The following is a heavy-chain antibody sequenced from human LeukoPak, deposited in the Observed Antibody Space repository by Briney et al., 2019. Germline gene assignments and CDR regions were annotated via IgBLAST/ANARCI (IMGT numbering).Heavy chain of an antibody. V-gene: IGHV3-15*01. CDR2: IKNEADGGTT. J-gene: IGHJ4*02. CDR3: TTEVTIGY. CDR1: GFSFTDAW. Sequence: GGSLRLSCVVSGFSFTDAWMSWGRQAPGKGLEWVGRIKNEADGGTTDYAAPVEGRFTISRDDSKNTLYLQMNSLKTEDTAVYYCTTEVTIGYWGQGTLVTVSS. D-gene: IGHD3-3*01.